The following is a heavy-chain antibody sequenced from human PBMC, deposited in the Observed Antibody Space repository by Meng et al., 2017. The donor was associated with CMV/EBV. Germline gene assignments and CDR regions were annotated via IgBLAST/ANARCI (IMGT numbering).Heavy chain of an antibody. CDR2: ISSSSSTI. Sequence: GESPKIPRAASGFTFSSYSMNWVRQAPGKGLEWVSYISSSSSTIYYADSVKGRFTISRDNAKNSLYLQMNRLRAEDTAVYYCAKGSAGSSGRWSDYWGQGTLVTVSS. V-gene: IGHV3-48*04. CDR1: GFTFSSYS. J-gene: IGHJ4*02. D-gene: IGHD6-6*01. CDR3: AKGSAGSSGRWSDY.